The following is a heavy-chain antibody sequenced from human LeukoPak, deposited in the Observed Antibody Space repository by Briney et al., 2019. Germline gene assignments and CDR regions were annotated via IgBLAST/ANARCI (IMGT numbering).Heavy chain of an antibody. CDR2: IYTSGST. Sequence: SETLSLTCTVSGGSISIYYWSWIRQPAGKGLEWIGRIYTSGSTNYNPSLKSRVTISVDKSKNQFSLKLSSVTAADTAVYYCAREMRWGSGFDYWGQGTLVTVSS. J-gene: IGHJ4*02. CDR1: GGSISIYY. V-gene: IGHV4-4*07. CDR3: AREMRWGSGFDY. D-gene: IGHD4-23*01.